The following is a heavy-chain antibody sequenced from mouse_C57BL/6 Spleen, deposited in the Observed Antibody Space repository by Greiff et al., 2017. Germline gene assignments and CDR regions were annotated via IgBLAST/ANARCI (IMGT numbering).Heavy chain of an antibody. V-gene: IGHV1-61*01. D-gene: IGHD2-4*01. CDR1: GYTFTSYW. Sequence: QVQLQQPGAELVRPGSSVKLSCKASGYTFTSYWMDWVKQRPGQGLEWIGNIYPSDSETHYNQKFKDKATLTVDTSSSTAYMQLSSLTSEDSAVYYCARGGYYDYDGYAMDYWGQGTSVTVSA. J-gene: IGHJ4*01. CDR2: IYPSDSET. CDR3: ARGGYYDYDGYAMDY.